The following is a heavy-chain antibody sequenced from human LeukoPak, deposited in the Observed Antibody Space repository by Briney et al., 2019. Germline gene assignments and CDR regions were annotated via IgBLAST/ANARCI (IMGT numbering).Heavy chain of an antibody. CDR3: ARDRAMADY. Sequence: ASVKVSCKASGYTFTSYAMHWVRQAPGQRLEWMGWINAGNGNTKYSQKFEGRVTVTRDTSATAAYMELSSLRSEDTAVYYCARDRAMADYWGQGTLDTVSS. CDR2: INAGNGNT. D-gene: IGHD5-18*01. J-gene: IGHJ4*02. V-gene: IGHV1-3*01. CDR1: GYTFTSYA.